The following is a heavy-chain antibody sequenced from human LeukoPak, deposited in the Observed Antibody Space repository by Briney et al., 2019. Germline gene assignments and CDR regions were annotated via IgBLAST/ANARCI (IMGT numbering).Heavy chain of an antibody. V-gene: IGHV3-23*01. CDR1: GFTFNSYA. D-gene: IGHD5-12*01. J-gene: IGHJ6*03. CDR2: ITGTGGST. CDR3: AKARDYYYYYMGV. Sequence: GGSLRLSCAASGFTFNSYAMSWVRQAPGKGLEWVSAITGTGGSTYYADSVKGRFTISRDNSKNTPYLQMNSLRAEDTAVYYCAKARDYYYYYMGVWGKGTTVTVSS.